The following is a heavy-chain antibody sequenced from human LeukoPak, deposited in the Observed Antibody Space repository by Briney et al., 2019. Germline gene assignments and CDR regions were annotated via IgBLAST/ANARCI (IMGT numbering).Heavy chain of an antibody. J-gene: IGHJ3*02. CDR1: GFSFSDYY. V-gene: IGHV3-72*01. D-gene: IGHD1-26*01. CDR2: TRTKVQRYTT. Sequence: GGSLRLSCGASGFSFSDYYMSWIRQAPRKGLEWIGRTRTKVQRYTTEYAASVKGRFTISRDDSKNSLYLQLNSLKTEDTAVYYCTRAYFSGTNYFPSDSWGQGTMVTVSS. CDR3: TRAYFSGTNYFPSDS.